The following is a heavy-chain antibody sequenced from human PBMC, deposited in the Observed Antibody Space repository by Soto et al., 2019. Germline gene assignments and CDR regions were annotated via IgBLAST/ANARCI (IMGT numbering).Heavy chain of an antibody. V-gene: IGHV3-7*01. CDR1: GFTFSTYW. Sequence: EVQLVQSGGDLVQPGGSLRLSCVASGFTFSTYWMTWVRQAPGMGLEWVAGIKEDGSEEVYVDSVKGRFSISRDNAKTSLYLQLNSMRAEDTAVYNCATAIPSPSSNFDYWGQGSLVTVSS. CDR2: IKEDGSEE. J-gene: IGHJ4*02. D-gene: IGHD2-2*01. CDR3: ATAIPSPSSNFDY.